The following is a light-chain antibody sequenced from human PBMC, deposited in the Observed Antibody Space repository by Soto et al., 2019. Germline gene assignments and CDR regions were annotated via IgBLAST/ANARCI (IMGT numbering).Light chain of an antibody. CDR2: AAS. CDR3: QQYYSYPPT. CDR1: QGISSY. J-gene: IGKJ2*01. V-gene: IGKV1-8*01. Sequence: AIRMTQSPSSFSASTGDRVTITCRASQGISSYLACYQQKPGKAPKLLIYAASTLQSGFPSRFSGSGSGTDFTLTIGCLHSEDFATYYCQQYYSYPPTFGQGTKLEIK.